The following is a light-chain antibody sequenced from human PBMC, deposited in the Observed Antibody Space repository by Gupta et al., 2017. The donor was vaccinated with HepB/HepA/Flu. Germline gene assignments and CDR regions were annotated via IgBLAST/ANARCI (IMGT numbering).Light chain of an antibody. V-gene: IGKV1-5*03. CDR3: QQYNSYPWT. CDR1: QSISSG. Sequence: DLQFTHSPSTLSASVGDRVTITCRASQSISSGLAWYPQKPGKAPKLLIYKASSLESGVPSRFSGSGSGTEFTLTISSLQPDDFATYYCQQYNSYPWTFGQGTKVEIK. CDR2: KAS. J-gene: IGKJ1*01.